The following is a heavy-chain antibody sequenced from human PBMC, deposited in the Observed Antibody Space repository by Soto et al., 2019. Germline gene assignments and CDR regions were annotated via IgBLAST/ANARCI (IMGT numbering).Heavy chain of an antibody. CDR2: MGNDGITT. CDR3: AKEFQWELHAFDI. CDR1: GFTFSTYG. Sequence: QAQLVESGGGVVQPGRSLRLSCAASGFTFSTYGMHWVRQAPGKGLEWVAVMGNDGITTFYADSVKGRLTISRDNSKTTLFLQINTLRADDTLVYYYAKEFQWELHAFDIWGQGTMVTVSS. J-gene: IGHJ3*02. V-gene: IGHV3-30*18. D-gene: IGHD1-26*01.